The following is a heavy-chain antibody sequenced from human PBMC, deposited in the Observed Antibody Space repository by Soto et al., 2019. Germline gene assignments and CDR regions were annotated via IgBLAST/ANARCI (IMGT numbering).Heavy chain of an antibody. J-gene: IGHJ6*02. CDR1: GFTFSDEN. D-gene: IGHD2-2*01. Sequence: GGSLRLSCSASGFTFSDENMSWVRQVPGKGLEWVSGISGGGSYIFYADSVQGRFSISRDNPKNSLFLEMNSLRVEDTAVYYCARDSDCHSTSCFFPPHVXGQGTKVTVS. V-gene: IGHV3-21*06. CDR3: ARDSDCHSTSCFFPPHV. CDR2: ISGGGSYI.